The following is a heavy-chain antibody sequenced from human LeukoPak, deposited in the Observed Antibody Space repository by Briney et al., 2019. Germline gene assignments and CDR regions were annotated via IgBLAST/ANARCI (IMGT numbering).Heavy chain of an antibody. V-gene: IGHV3-48*01. Sequence: GGSLRLSCAASGFTFSDYSMNWVRQAPGKGLEWVSYISSSSSTVYYADSVKGRFTISRDNSKNTLYLQMNSLRAEDTAVYYCAKAPVGYGAYYFDYWGQGTLVTVSS. CDR3: AKAPVGYGAYYFDY. CDR1: GFTFSDYS. D-gene: IGHD4-17*01. J-gene: IGHJ4*02. CDR2: ISSSSSTV.